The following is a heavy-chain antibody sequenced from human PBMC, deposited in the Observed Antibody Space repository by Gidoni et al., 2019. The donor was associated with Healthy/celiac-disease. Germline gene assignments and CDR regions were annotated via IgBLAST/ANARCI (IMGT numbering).Heavy chain of an antibody. J-gene: IGHJ2*01. CDR3: ATRDYVVYWYFDL. Sequence: FTISRDNSKNTLYLQMNSLRAEDTAVYYCATRDYVVYWYFDLWGRGTLVTVSS. V-gene: IGHV3-23*01. D-gene: IGHD4-17*01.